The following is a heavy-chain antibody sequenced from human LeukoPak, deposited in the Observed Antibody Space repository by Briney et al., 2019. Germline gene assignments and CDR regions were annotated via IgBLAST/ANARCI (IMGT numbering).Heavy chain of an antibody. CDR2: ISDRSGYI. CDR1: GRGISSYV. Sequence: KPGGSLRLSCTASGRGISSYVMNWIRQAPGKGLEWVSSISDRSGYIYYAESVRGRFTISRDNAKNSVSLHMTSLRDQDTAVYHCATNPWAQGETAAIGPFDPWGQGTLVIVSS. J-gene: IGHJ5*02. CDR3: ATNPWAQGETAAIGPFDP. D-gene: IGHD1-26*01. V-gene: IGHV3-21*01.